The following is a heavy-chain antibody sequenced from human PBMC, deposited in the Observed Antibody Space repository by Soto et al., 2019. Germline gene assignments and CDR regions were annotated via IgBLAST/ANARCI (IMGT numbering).Heavy chain of an antibody. V-gene: IGHV1-18*01. D-gene: IGHD3-22*01. Sequence: GASVKVSCKASGYTFTSYGISWVRQAPGQGLEWMGWISAYNGNTNYAQKLQGRVTMTTDTSTSTAYMELRSLRSDDTAVYYCAINLRDSSGYYYDEWTFDYWGQGTLVTVSS. J-gene: IGHJ4*02. CDR2: ISAYNGNT. CDR1: GYTFTSYG. CDR3: AINLRDSSGYYYDEWTFDY.